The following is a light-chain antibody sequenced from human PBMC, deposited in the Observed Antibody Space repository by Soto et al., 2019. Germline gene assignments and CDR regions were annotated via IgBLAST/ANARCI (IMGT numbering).Light chain of an antibody. CDR1: SSHIGATYD. CDR2: GNS. J-gene: IGLJ3*02. V-gene: IGLV1-40*01. CDR3: QAFDNSLSASVV. Sequence: QSVLTQPPSVSGAPGQRVTISCAGSSSHIGATYDIHWYQQLPGAAPRLLIYGNSNRPSGVPDRFAGSKSGTSASLAIIGLRVEDEGIYYCQAFDNSLSASVVFGGGTKLTVL.